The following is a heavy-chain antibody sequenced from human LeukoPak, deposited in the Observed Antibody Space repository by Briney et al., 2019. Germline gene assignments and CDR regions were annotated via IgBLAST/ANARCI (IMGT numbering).Heavy chain of an antibody. CDR3: ARAFGYSGHLDY. J-gene: IGHJ4*02. CDR2: INYSGST. Sequence: SETLSLTCAVYGVSFSSYNWSWIRQPPGKGLEWIGEINYSGSTNYNPSLKSRVTISIDMSKNQFSLKLSSVTAADTAVYYCARAFGYSGHLDYWGQGILVTVSS. CDR1: GVSFSSYN. D-gene: IGHD5-12*01. V-gene: IGHV4-34*01.